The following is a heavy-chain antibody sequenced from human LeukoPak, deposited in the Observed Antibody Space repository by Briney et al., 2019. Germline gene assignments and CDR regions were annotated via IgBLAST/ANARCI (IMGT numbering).Heavy chain of an antibody. CDR2: INPSGGST. J-gene: IGHJ3*02. CDR3: ARDLRYCSSTSCYEGTNDAFDI. D-gene: IGHD2-2*01. CDR1: GYTFTSYY. Sequence: GASVKVSCKASGYTFTSYYMHWVRQAPGQGLEWMGIINPSGGSTSYAQKFQGRVTMTRDTSTSTVYMELSSLRSEDTVVYYCARDLRYCSSTSCYEGTNDAFDIWGQGTMVTVSS. V-gene: IGHV1-46*03.